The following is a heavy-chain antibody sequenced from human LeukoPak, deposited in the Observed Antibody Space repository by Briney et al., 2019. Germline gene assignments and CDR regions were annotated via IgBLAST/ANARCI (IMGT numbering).Heavy chain of an antibody. J-gene: IGHJ4*02. CDR1: GFTFDDYA. CDR3: ARDTAVGIDY. D-gene: IGHD3-10*01. CDR2: ISWNSGSI. Sequence: GRSLRLSCAASGFTFDDYAMHWVRQAPGKGLEWVSGISWNSGSIGYADSVKGRFTISRDNAKNTLYLQMNSLRAEGTAVYYCARDTAVGIDYWGQGTLVTVSS. V-gene: IGHV3-9*01.